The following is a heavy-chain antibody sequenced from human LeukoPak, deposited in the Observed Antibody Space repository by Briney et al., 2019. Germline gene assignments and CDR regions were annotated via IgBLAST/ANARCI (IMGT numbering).Heavy chain of an antibody. CDR2: IYYSGST. CDR1: GGSISSTNYY. D-gene: IGHD4-17*01. V-gene: IGHV4-39*07. Sequence: SETLSLTCTVSGGSISSTNYYWAWIRQPPGKGLEWIGSIYYSGSTYYNPSLKSRVTISVDTSKNQFSLKLNSVTAADTAVYYCARADRAGDYGYYFDYWGQGTPVTVSS. J-gene: IGHJ4*02. CDR3: ARADRAGDYGYYFDY.